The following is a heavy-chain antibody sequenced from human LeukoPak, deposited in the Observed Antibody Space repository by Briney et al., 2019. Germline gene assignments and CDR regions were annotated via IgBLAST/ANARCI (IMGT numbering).Heavy chain of an antibody. V-gene: IGHV3-30*18. CDR1: GFTFSSYG. Sequence: PGRSPRLSCAASGFTFSSYGMHWVRQAPGKGLEWVAVISYDGSNKYYADSVKGRFTISRDNSKNTLYLQMNSLRAEDTAVYYCAKIYYDSSGSDWGQGTLVTVSS. J-gene: IGHJ4*02. CDR3: AKIYYDSSGSD. D-gene: IGHD3-22*01. CDR2: ISYDGSNK.